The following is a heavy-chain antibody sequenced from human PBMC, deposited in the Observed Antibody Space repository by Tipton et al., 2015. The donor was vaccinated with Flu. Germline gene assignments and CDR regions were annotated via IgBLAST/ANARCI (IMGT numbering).Heavy chain of an antibody. V-gene: IGHV4-30-4*01. J-gene: IGHJ3*02. Sequence: TLSLTCTVSGGSISSGDYYWSWIRQPPGKGLEWIGYIYYSGSTYYNPSLKSRVTTSVDTSKNQFSLKLSSVTAADTAVYYCARSITRDAFDIWGQGTMVTVSS. CDR1: GGSISSGDYY. CDR3: ARSITRDAFDI. CDR2: IYYSGST. D-gene: IGHD2-2*01.